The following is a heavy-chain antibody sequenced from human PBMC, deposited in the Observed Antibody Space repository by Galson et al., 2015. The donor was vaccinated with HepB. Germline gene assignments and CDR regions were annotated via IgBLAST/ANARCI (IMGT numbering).Heavy chain of an antibody. D-gene: IGHD1-14*01. CDR3: ARDGAHRDLDY. Sequence: SLRLSCATSGFDFSGSGMHWVRRAPGKGLEWVTFIRSGGSRKFYADSVKGRFTISRDDSENTLYLRMNNLRAEDTAVYYCARDGAHRDLDYWGQGTLVTVPS. J-gene: IGHJ4*02. V-gene: IGHV3-33*01. CDR1: GFDFSGSG. CDR2: IRSGGSRK.